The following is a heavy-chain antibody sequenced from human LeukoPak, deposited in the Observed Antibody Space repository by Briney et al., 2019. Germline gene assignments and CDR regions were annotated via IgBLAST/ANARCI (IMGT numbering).Heavy chain of an antibody. V-gene: IGHV1-46*01. Sequence: ASVKVSCKASGYTFTSYYMHWVRQAPGQGLEWMGIINPSGGSTNYAQKFQGRVTMTRDTSTSTVYMELSSLRSEDTAVYYCAREDTIAAAGKIVSFGLDAFDIWGQGTMVTVSS. CDR1: GYTFTSYY. D-gene: IGHD6-13*01. J-gene: IGHJ3*02. CDR3: AREDTIAAAGKIVSFGLDAFDI. CDR2: INPSGGST.